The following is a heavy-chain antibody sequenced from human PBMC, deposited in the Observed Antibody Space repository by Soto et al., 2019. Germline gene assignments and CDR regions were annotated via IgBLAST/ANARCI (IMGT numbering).Heavy chain of an antibody. CDR1: GFTFSSYA. CDR2: ISGSGGST. J-gene: IGHJ4*02. CDR3: AKDMEPSVTVMVAPFDN. D-gene: IGHD5-18*01. V-gene: IGHV3-23*01. Sequence: GGSLRLSCAASGFTFSSYAMSWVRQAPGKGLEWVSAISGSGGSTYYADSVKGRFTIYRDNSKNTLYLQMNSLRGEDKAVYYCAKDMEPSVTVMVAPFDNWGQGTLVTVSS.